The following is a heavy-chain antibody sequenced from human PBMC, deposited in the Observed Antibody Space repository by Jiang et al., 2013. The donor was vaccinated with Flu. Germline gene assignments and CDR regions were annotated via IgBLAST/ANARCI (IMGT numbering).Heavy chain of an antibody. Sequence: GLVKPSETLSLTCSVSGGSANSGSYHWSWIRQPPGKGLEWIGYIDYNGSPNYNPSLSSRVTISEEMSKNQFSLRLTSVTAADTAVYYCASYKKGYGGKGFWGQGTLVTVSS. J-gene: IGHJ4*02. V-gene: IGHV4-61*01. CDR1: GGSANSGSYH. D-gene: IGHD4-23*01. CDR3: ASYKKGYGGKGF. CDR2: IDYNGSP.